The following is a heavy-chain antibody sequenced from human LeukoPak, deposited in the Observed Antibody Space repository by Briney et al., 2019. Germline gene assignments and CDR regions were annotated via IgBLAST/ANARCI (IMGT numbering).Heavy chain of an antibody. J-gene: IGHJ5*02. CDR3: AKDPGSGPGTYNWFDP. Sequence: GGSLRLSCAASGFTFSSYPMSWVRQAPGMGLEWVSSISGSGGSTHYADPVKGRFTISRDNSKNTLFLQMSSLRAEDTAVYYCAKDPGSGPGTYNWFDPWGQGTLVTVSS. V-gene: IGHV3-23*01. D-gene: IGHD3-10*01. CDR1: GFTFSSYP. CDR2: ISGSGGST.